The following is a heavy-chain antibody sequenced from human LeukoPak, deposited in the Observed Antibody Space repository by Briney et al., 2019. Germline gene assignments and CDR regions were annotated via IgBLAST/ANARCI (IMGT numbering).Heavy chain of an antibody. J-gene: IGHJ3*01. V-gene: IGHV4-59*11. CDR1: AGSFTTHY. D-gene: IGHD3-22*01. Sequence: SETLSLTCTVSAGSFTTHYWSWIRQPPGKGLEWIGYISYIGSTNYNPSLKSRVTISIDTSNDEVSLMLTSVTAADTAVYYCASDSISMNAFDAWGQGTMVTVSS. CDR3: ASDSISMNAFDA. CDR2: ISYIGST.